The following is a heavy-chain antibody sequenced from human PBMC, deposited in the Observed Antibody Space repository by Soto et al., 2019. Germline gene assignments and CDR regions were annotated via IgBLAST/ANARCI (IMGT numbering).Heavy chain of an antibody. J-gene: IGHJ4*02. Sequence: ASVKGSCKSSGYPFNTYYLHWVRQAPGQGLEWMGMIHPSGGGSTYAQKFLGRVTMTMDSSTSTVFMELTSLRSADTAVYYCARGGHIAVVTDSFDSWGQGTLVTVSS. CDR2: IHPSGGGS. CDR1: GYPFNTYY. D-gene: IGHD2-21*02. V-gene: IGHV1-46*02. CDR3: ARGGHIAVVTDSFDS.